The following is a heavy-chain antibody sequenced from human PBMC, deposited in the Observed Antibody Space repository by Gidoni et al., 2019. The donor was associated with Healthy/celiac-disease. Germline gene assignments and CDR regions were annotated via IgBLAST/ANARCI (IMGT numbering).Heavy chain of an antibody. CDR3: ARGPGYNLRYYFDY. V-gene: IGHV4-34*01. CDR2: IKHSGST. D-gene: IGHD5-18*01. J-gene: IGHJ4*02. Sequence: QVQLQQWGAGLLKPSETLSLTCAVYGGSFSGYYWSWIRQPPGKGLEWIGEIKHSGSTNYNPSLKSRVTISVDTSKNQFSLKLSSVTAADTAVYYCARGPGYNLRYYFDYWGQGTLVTVSS. CDR1: GGSFSGYY.